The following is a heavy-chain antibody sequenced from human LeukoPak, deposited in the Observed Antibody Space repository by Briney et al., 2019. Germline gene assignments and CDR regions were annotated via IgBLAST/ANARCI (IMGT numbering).Heavy chain of an antibody. CDR3: ARAMKRGYSYGRIWFDP. J-gene: IGHJ5*02. Sequence: SETPSLTCAVYGGSFSGYYWSWIRQPPGKGLEWIGEINHSGSTNYNPSLKSRVTISVDTSKNQFSLKLSSVTAADTAVYYCARAMKRGYSYGRIWFDPWGQGTLVTVSS. V-gene: IGHV4-34*01. CDR2: INHSGST. CDR1: GGSFSGYY. D-gene: IGHD5-18*01.